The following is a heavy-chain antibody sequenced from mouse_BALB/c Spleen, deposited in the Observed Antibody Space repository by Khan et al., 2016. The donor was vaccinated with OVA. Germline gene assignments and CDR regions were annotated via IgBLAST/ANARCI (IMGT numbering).Heavy chain of an antibody. D-gene: IGHD2-4*01. CDR3: ARKDYYDYDPFPY. J-gene: IGHJ3*01. CDR1: GYSITSEYA. V-gene: IGHV3-2*02. CDR2: INYSGNT. Sequence: EVELVESGPGLVKPSQSLSLTCTVSGYSITSEYAWNWIRQFPGNKLEWMGYINYSGNTRFNPSLKSRTSITRDNSKNQFFLQLNSVTTEDTATNYCARKDYYDYDPFPYWGQGTLVTVSA.